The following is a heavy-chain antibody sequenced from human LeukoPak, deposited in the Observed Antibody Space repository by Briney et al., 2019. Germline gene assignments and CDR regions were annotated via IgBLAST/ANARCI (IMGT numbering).Heavy chain of an antibody. CDR3: ARGPLRFLERALDY. CDR1: GFTVSSNY. D-gene: IGHD3-3*01. CDR2: IYSGGST. J-gene: IGHJ4*02. Sequence: GGSLRLSCAASGFTVSSNYMSWVRQAPGKGLEWVSVIYSGGSTYCADSVKGRFTISRDKSKNTLYLQMNSLRADDTAVYYCARGPLRFLERALDYWGQGTLVTVSS. V-gene: IGHV3-53*01.